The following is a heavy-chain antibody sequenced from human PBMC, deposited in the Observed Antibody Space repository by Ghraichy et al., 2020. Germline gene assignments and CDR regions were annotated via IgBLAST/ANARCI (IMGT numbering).Heavy chain of an antibody. CDR1: GGSISSGGYS. CDR2: IYHSGST. D-gene: IGHD2-15*01. Sequence: SETLSLTCAVSGGSISSGGYSWSWIRQPPGKGLEWIGYIYHSGSTYYNPSLKSRVTISVDRSKNQFSLKLSSVTAADTAVYYCARGIPSVVVVAATPLHAFDIWGQGTMVTVSS. V-gene: IGHV4-30-2*01. J-gene: IGHJ3*02. CDR3: ARGIPSVVVVAATPLHAFDI.